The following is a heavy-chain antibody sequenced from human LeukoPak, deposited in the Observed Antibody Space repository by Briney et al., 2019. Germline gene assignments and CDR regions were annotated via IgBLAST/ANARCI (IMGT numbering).Heavy chain of an antibody. D-gene: IGHD2/OR15-2a*01. CDR2: VHDTGSA. CDR3: ARDFLSAFDI. Sequence: SETLSLTCTVSSGSISSYYWNWIRQPPGRGLEWIGYVHDTGSANYNPSLKGRVTIALDKSQYQYSLRLNSVTAADTGVYCCARDFLSAFDIWGRGKLVTVSS. CDR1: SGSISSYY. J-gene: IGHJ3*02. V-gene: IGHV4-59*01.